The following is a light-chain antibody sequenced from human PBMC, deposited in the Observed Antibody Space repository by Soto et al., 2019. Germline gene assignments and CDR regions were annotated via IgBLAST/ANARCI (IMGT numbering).Light chain of an antibody. CDR1: SSDVGVYNY. Sequence: QSVLTQPASVSGSPGQSITISCTGTSSDVGVYNYVSWYQQHPVKAPKLMIYDVTNRPSGVSDRFSGSKSGNTASLTISGFKAEDEADYYCSSYTSSSPPYVFGTGTKVTVL. CDR2: DVT. J-gene: IGLJ1*01. CDR3: SSYTSSSPPYV. V-gene: IGLV2-14*01.